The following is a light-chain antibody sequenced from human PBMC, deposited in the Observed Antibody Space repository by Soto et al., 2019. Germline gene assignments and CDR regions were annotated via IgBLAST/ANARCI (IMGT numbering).Light chain of an antibody. Sequence: EIVLTQSPGTLSLSPGERATLSCRASQSVRYYLAWYQQKSGQAPRLLIYDASNRATGIPDRFSGSGFGTDFTLSISRLEPEDFAVYYCQQYSSAPPMYVFGQGTKLEIK. CDR3: QQYSSAPPMYV. V-gene: IGKV3-20*01. J-gene: IGKJ2*01. CDR1: QSVRYY. CDR2: DAS.